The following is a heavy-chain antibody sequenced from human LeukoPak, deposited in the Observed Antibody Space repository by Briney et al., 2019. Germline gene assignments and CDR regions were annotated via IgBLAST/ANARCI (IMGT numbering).Heavy chain of an antibody. CDR2: IVGNGLPT. D-gene: IGHD2-21*02. J-gene: IGHJ4*02. CDR1: GFSYSTFA. Sequence: PGGSLRLSCAASGFSYSTFAMSWVRQAPGKGLEWVSGIVGNGLPTYYADSVRGRFTISRDNSKNTLYLQMNSLRAEDTAVYYCANSPYCGGDCRQGDYWGQGTLVTVSS. CDR3: ANSPYCGGDCRQGDY. V-gene: IGHV3-23*01.